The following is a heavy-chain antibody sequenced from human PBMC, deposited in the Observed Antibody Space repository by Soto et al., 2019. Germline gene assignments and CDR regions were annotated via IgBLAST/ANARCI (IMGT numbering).Heavy chain of an antibody. CDR1: GFSLSNARMG. V-gene: IGHV2-26*01. CDR2: IFSNDEK. Sequence: QVTLKESGPVLGKPTEPLTLTCTVSGFSLSNARMGVSWIRQPPRKTLEWLAHIFSNDEKIYSTSLKSRLTNTKDTSKSQVVVTMNNIDPVDTATYYCARIATIWIGYPEYFQHWGKGTLVTVTS. D-gene: IGHD3-3*01. J-gene: IGHJ1*01. CDR3: ARIATIWIGYPEYFQH.